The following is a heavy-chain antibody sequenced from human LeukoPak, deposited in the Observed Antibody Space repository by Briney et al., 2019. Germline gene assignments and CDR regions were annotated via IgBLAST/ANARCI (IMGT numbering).Heavy chain of an antibody. J-gene: IGHJ4*02. V-gene: IGHV4-34*01. D-gene: IGHD6-13*01. CDR1: GGSFSGYY. CDR3: ARSYSSSWYSGFDY. CDR2: INHSGST. Sequence: SETLSLTCAVYGGSFSGYYWSWIRQPPGKGLEWIGEINHSGSTNYNPSLKSRVTISVDTSKNQFSLKLSSVTAADTAVYYCARSYSSSWYSGFDYWGQGTLVTVSS.